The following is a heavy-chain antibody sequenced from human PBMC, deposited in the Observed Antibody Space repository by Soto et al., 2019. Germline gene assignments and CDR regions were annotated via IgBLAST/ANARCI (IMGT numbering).Heavy chain of an antibody. CDR3: ASGGDGYKNWGYYYYGMDV. J-gene: IGHJ6*02. D-gene: IGHD3-16*01. Sequence: PSETLSLTCAVSGGSISSGGYSWSWIRQPPGKGLEWIGYIYHSGSTYYNPSLKSRVTISVDRSKNQFSLKLSSVTAADTAVYYCASGGDGYKNWGYYYYGMDVWGQGTTVTVSS. CDR2: IYHSGST. V-gene: IGHV4-30-2*01. CDR1: GGSISSGGYS.